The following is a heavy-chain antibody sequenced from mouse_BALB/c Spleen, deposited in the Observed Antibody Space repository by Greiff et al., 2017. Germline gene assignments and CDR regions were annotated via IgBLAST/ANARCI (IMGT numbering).Heavy chain of an antibody. CDR1: GYTFTSYV. CDR2: INPYNDGT. D-gene: IGHD2-4*01. J-gene: IGHJ4*01. Sequence: EVQLQQSGPEPVKPGASVKMSCKASGYTFTSYVMHWVKQKPGQGLEWIGYINPYNDGTKYNEKFKGKATLTSDKSSSTAYMELSSLTSEDSAVYYCARSRGLRDYYAMDYWGQGTSVTVSS. V-gene: IGHV1-14*01. CDR3: ARSRGLRDYYAMDY.